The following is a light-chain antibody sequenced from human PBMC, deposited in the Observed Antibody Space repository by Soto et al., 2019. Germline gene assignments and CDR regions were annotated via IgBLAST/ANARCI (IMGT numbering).Light chain of an antibody. CDR1: SGDVGTYNL. V-gene: IGLV2-23*02. J-gene: IGLJ2*01. CDR3: STERDNLLVV. Sequence: QSALTQPASVSGSPGQSITISCTGSSGDVGTYNLVSWYQQHPDKAPKLIIYEVNKRPSGVSDRFSGSESGNAASLTISGLQAEDEADYYCSTERDNLLVVFGGGTKLTVL. CDR2: EVN.